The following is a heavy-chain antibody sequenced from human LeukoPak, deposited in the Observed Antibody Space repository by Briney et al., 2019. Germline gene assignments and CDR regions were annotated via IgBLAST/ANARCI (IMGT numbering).Heavy chain of an antibody. J-gene: IGHJ5*02. CDR3: ARVAYQLLSWFDP. Sequence: GGSLRLSCAASGFTFSSYWVSWVRQAPGKGLEWVANIKQDGSEKYYVDSVKGRFTISRDNAKNSLYLQMNSLRAEDTAVYYCARVAYQLLSWFDPWGQGTLVTVSS. V-gene: IGHV3-7*01. CDR2: IKQDGSEK. D-gene: IGHD2-2*01. CDR1: GFTFSSYW.